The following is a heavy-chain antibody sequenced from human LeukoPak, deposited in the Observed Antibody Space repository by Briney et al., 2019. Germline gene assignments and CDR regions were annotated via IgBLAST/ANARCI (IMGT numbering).Heavy chain of an antibody. Sequence: GGSLRLSCAASGFTFSSYWMTWVRQAPGKGLEWVALIWYDGRTKFHADSVKGRFTISRDNSKNSLFLQMDSLRDEDTAVYYCSREWGRIAVAGGPGYWGQGTRVTVSS. CDR3: SREWGRIAVAGGPGY. D-gene: IGHD6-19*01. J-gene: IGHJ4*02. V-gene: IGHV3-33*08. CDR1: GFTFSSYW. CDR2: IWYDGRTK.